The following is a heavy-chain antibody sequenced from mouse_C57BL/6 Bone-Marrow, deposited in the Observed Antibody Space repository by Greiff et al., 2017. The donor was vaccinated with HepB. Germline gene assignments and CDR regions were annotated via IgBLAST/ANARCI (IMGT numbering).Heavy chain of an antibody. V-gene: IGHV1-69*01. D-gene: IGHD2-10*01. Sequence: VQLQQPGAELVMPGASVKLSCKASGYTFTSYWMHWVKQRPGQGLEWIGEIDPSDSYTNYNQKFKGKSTLTVDKSSSPAYMQLSSLTSEDSAVYYFARRAYYGNYWAMDYWGQGTSVTVSS. J-gene: IGHJ4*01. CDR2: IDPSDSYT. CDR1: GYTFTSYW. CDR3: ARRAYYGNYWAMDY.